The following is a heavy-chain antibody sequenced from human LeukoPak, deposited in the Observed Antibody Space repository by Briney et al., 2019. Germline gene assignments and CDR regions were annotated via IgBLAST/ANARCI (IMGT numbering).Heavy chain of an antibody. CDR1: GYTFTGYY. Sequence: ASVKVSCKASGYTFTGYYMHWERQAPGQGLEWMGWINPNSGGTNYSQKFQGRVTMTRDTSISTAYMELSRLRADDTAVYYCAREGGSCYYGSGSYPRDYWGQGTLVTVSS. V-gene: IGHV1-2*02. J-gene: IGHJ4*02. CDR3: AREGGSCYYGSGSYPRDY. D-gene: IGHD3-10*01. CDR2: INPNSGGT.